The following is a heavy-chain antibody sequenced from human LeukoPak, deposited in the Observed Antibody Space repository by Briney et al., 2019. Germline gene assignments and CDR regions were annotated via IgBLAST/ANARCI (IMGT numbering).Heavy chain of an antibody. Sequence: GGSLRLSCAASGFTFSSYSMNWVRQAPGKGLEWVSSISSSSSYTYYADSVKGRFTISRDNAKNSLYLQMNSLRAEDTAVYYCARDRGIVVVPAARDDYWGQGTLVTVSS. D-gene: IGHD2-2*01. CDR1: GFTFSSYS. CDR2: ISSSSSYT. J-gene: IGHJ4*02. V-gene: IGHV3-21*01. CDR3: ARDRGIVVVPAARDDY.